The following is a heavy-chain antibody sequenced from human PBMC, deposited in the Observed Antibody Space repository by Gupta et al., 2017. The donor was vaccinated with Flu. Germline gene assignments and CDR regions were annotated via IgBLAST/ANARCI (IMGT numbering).Heavy chain of an antibody. V-gene: IGHV3-48*03. Sequence: EVQLVESGGGLVQPGGSLRLSCAASGFTFSGYEMNWVRQAPGKGLEWVSYISGSGSTIYYADSVKGRFTISRDNAKNSLYLQMNSLRAEDTAVYYCAREERIMVFGVVSSDYLDVWGKGTTVTVSS. D-gene: IGHD3-3*01. CDR3: AREERIMVFGVVSSDYLDV. CDR2: ISGSGSTI. CDR1: GFTFSGYE. J-gene: IGHJ6*03.